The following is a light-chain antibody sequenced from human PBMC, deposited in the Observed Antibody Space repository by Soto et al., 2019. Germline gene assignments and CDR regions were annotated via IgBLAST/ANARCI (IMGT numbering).Light chain of an antibody. J-gene: IGKJ1*01. Sequence: DIQMTQSPPTLSASVGDRVTITCRASQSISTWLAWYQQRPGKAPKLLIYQASNLDSGVPSRFSGSGSGTEFTLTITSLQHDDFATYYCQQYNSYSETFGQGTKVEIK. CDR3: QQYNSYSET. CDR2: QAS. CDR1: QSISTW. V-gene: IGKV1-5*03.